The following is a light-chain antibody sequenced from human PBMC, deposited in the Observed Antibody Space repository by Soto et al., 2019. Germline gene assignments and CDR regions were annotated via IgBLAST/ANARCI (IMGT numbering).Light chain of an antibody. J-gene: IGKJ3*01. CDR1: QSVSIY. CDR3: QQRNRWPPFT. Sequence: EVVLTQSPATLSLSPGERATLSCRASQSVSIYLAWYQQKPGQAPRLLIYDASNRATGIPARFSGSGSGTDFTLTISSLEPEDFAVYYCQQRNRWPPFTFGPGTKVEIK. V-gene: IGKV3-11*01. CDR2: DAS.